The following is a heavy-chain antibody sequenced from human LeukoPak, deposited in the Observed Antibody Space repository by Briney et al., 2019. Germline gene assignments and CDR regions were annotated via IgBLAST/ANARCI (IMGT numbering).Heavy chain of an antibody. CDR3: ARVSQLLHYTDFDY. D-gene: IGHD2-2*01. CDR2: INHSGST. CDR1: GGSFSDYF. J-gene: IGHJ4*02. V-gene: IGHV4-34*01. Sequence: SETLSLTCAVYGGSFSDYFWSWIRQSPGKGLEWIGEINHSGSTNYNPSLRSRVTISVATSKNQFSLKLSSVTAADTAVYYCARVSQLLHYTDFDYWGQGTLVTVSS.